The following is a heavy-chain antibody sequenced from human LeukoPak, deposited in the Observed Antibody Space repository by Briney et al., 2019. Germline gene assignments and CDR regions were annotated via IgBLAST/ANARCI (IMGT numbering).Heavy chain of an antibody. D-gene: IGHD6-25*01. J-gene: IGHJ5*02. CDR1: GGSFSGYY. CDR3: ARRRLGIAARPPGNNNWFDP. Sequence: PSETLSLTCAVYGGSFSGYYWSWIRQPPGKGLEWIGEINHSGSTNYNPSLKSRVTISVDTSKNQFSLKLSSVTAADTAVYYCARRRLGIAARPPGNNNWFDPWGQGTLVTVSS. V-gene: IGHV4-34*01. CDR2: INHSGST.